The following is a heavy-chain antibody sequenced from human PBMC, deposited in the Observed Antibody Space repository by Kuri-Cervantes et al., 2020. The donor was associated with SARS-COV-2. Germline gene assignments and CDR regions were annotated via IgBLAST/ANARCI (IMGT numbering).Heavy chain of an antibody. D-gene: IGHD3-22*01. CDR1: GESFIGYY. J-gene: IGHJ3*02. Sequence: GSLRLSCAVYGESFIGYYWSWVRQPPGKGLEWIGDINHSGSTNYNPSLESRVTISLDTSTNQFSLKLSSVTAADTAVYYCARVHDSSGYKSLDIWGQGTMVTVSS. CDR3: ARVHDSSGYKSLDI. V-gene: IGHV4-34*01. CDR2: INHSGST.